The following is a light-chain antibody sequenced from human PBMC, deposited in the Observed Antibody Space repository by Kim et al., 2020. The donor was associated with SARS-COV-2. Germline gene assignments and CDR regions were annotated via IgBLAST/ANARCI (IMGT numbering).Light chain of an antibody. Sequence: AFVGDRVTSTCRASQGITKYLGWFQQKPGQAPRSLIYDTSTLESGVPSKFRGIGSGTDFTLTISNLQPEDLATYYCQQYSDFPPTFGGGTRVEIK. CDR2: DTS. J-gene: IGKJ4*01. CDR1: QGITKY. V-gene: IGKV1-16*02. CDR3: QQYSDFPPT.